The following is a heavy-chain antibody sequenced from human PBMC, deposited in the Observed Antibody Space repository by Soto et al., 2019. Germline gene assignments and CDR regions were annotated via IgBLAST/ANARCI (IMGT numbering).Heavy chain of an antibody. D-gene: IGHD5-18*01. Sequence: PSETLSLTCTVSGGSISSYYWSWIRQPPGKGLEWIGYIYYSGSTNYNPSLKSRVTISVDTSKNQFSLKLSSVTAADTAVYYCARGGGEDSYGENYYYSSDMDALCKGTTLTVSS. CDR1: GGSISSYY. CDR2: IYYSGST. V-gene: IGHV4-59*01. J-gene: IGHJ6*03. CDR3: ARGGGEDSYGENYYYSSDMDA.